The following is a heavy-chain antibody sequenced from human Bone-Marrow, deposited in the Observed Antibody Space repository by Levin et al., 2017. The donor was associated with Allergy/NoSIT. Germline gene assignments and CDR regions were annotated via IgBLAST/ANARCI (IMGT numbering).Heavy chain of an antibody. CDR3: RARHY. Sequence: GGSLRLSCAASGFTVYNNYMSWVRQAPGKGLEWVSFIYSGGGTYYADSVRGRFTISTDRSENTLFLQMNILTADATAIYYCRARHYWGRGTLVTVSS. J-gene: IGHJ4*02. CDR2: IYSGGGT. CDR1: GFTVYNNY. D-gene: IGHD5-12*01. V-gene: IGHV3-53*01.